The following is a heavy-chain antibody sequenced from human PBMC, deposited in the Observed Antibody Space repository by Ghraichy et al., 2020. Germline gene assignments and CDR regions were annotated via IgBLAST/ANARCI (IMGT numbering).Heavy chain of an antibody. J-gene: IGHJ4*02. CDR3: TTDRQFTGDWFPQQFDN. V-gene: IGHV3-15*01. D-gene: IGHD3-9*01. Sequence: GGSLRLSCAASGFTFTNAWMSWVRRAPGKGLEWVARIKGKTDGGTTEYAAPVQGRFTISRDDSRDMLYLQMNSLKTEDTDVYYCTTDRQFTGDWFPQQFDNWGQGTLVTGSS. CDR2: IKGKTDGGTT. CDR1: GFTFTNAW.